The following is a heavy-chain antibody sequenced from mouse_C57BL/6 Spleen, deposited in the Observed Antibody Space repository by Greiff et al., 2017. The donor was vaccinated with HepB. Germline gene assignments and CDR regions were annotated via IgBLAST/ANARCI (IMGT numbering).Heavy chain of an antibody. J-gene: IGHJ3*01. CDR1: GYTFTSYW. V-gene: IGHV1-72*01. Sequence: QVQLQQPGAELVKPGASVKLSCKASGYTFTSYWMHLVKQRPGRGLEWIGRIDPNRGGTKYNEKFKSKSTLTVDTPSSTAYMQLSSLTSEDSAVYYCARDYGSSYPAWFAYWGQGTLVTVSA. CDR3: ARDYGSSYPAWFAY. CDR2: IDPNRGGT. D-gene: IGHD1-1*01.